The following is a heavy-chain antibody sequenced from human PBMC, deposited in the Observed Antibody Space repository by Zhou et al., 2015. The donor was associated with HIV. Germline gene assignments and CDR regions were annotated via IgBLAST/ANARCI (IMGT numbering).Heavy chain of an antibody. CDR3: ARLSEPTIFGVVNGERRTGNAFDI. CDR1: GGTFSSYA. D-gene: IGHD3-3*01. CDR2: IIPIFGTA. V-gene: IGHV1-69*01. Sequence: QVQLVQSGAEVKKPGSSVKVSCKASGGTFSSYAISWVRQAPGQGLEWMGGIIPIFGTANYAQKFQGRVTITADESTSTAYMELSSLRSEDTAVYYCARLSEPTIFGVVNGERRTGNAFDIWGQGTMVTVSS. J-gene: IGHJ3*02.